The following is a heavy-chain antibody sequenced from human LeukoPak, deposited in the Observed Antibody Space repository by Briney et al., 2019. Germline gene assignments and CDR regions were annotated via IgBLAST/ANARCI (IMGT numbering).Heavy chain of an antibody. CDR2: INHSGST. CDR3: ARGRPGGDLYYFDY. J-gene: IGHJ4*02. D-gene: IGHD2-21*02. CDR1: GGSFSGYY. Sequence: ASETLSLTCAVYGGSFSGYYWSWIRQPPGKGLEWIGEINHSGSTNYNPSLKSRVTISVDTSKNQFSLKLSSVTAADTAVYYCARGRPGGDLYYFDYWGQGTLVTVSS. V-gene: IGHV4-34*01.